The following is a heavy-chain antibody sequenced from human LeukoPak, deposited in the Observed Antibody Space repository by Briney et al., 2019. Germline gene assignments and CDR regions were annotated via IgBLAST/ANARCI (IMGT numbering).Heavy chain of an antibody. D-gene: IGHD2/OR15-2a*01. V-gene: IGHV3-23*01. CDR1: GFTFSSYA. Sequence: GGSLRLSCAASGFTFSSYAMSWVRQAPGKGLEWVSTISGSGGSTNHADSVKGRFTISRDNSKNTLYLQMNSLRAEDTAVYYCAKDIVRGSDYYYYYMDVWGKGTTVTISS. CDR3: AKDIVRGSDYYYYYMDV. CDR2: ISGSGGST. J-gene: IGHJ6*03.